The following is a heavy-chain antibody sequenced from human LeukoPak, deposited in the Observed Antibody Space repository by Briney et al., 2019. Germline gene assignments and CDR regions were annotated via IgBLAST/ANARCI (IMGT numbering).Heavy chain of an antibody. D-gene: IGHD4/OR15-4a*01. Sequence: PSETLSLTCAVYGGSFSGYYWSWIRQPPGKGLKRIGEINHSGSTNYNPSLKSRVTISVDTSKNQFSLKLSSVTAADTAVYYCARARLFGYYYYYMDVWGKGTTVTVSS. CDR1: GGSFSGYY. J-gene: IGHJ6*03. CDR3: ARARLFGYYYYYMDV. V-gene: IGHV4-34*01. CDR2: INHSGST.